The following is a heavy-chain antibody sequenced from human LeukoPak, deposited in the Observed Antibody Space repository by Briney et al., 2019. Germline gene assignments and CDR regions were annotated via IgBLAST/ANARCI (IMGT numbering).Heavy chain of an antibody. D-gene: IGHD6-19*01. Sequence: GGSLRLSCAASGITISNYGVHWVRQAPGKGLEWLAVISYDGLNKNYADSVKGRFSISRDNSKNTLYLQMSSLRAEDTAIYYCAKELQWHLRSYHFDYWGPGTLVTVSS. J-gene: IGHJ4*02. CDR3: AKELQWHLRSYHFDY. CDR1: GITISNYG. CDR2: ISYDGLNK. V-gene: IGHV3-30*18.